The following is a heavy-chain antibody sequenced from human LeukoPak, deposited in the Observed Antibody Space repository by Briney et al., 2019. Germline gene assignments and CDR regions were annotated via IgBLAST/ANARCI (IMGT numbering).Heavy chain of an antibody. Sequence: EASVKVSCKASGYTFTRYYIHWVRQAPGQGLEWMGWINPNSGGTNYAQKFQGRVTMTRDTSISTAYMELSRLRSDDTAVYYCARDHYYDSSGYSRYWGQGTLVTVSS. CDR1: GYTFTRYY. CDR3: ARDHYYDSSGYSRY. V-gene: IGHV1-2*02. J-gene: IGHJ4*02. D-gene: IGHD3-22*01. CDR2: INPNSGGT.